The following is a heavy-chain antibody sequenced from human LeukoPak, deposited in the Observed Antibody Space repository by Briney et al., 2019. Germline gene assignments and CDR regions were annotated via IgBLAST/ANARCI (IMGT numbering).Heavy chain of an antibody. CDR3: AREEVIAVPGLDY. CDR2: MNPNSGNT. Sequence: SVKVSCKASGYTFTSYDINWVRRATGQGLEWMGWMNPNSGNTGYAQKFQDRVTMTRNTSISTAYMELSSLRSEDTAVYYCAREEVIAVPGLDYWGQGTLVTVSS. CDR1: GYTFTSYD. D-gene: IGHD6-19*01. V-gene: IGHV1-8*01. J-gene: IGHJ4*02.